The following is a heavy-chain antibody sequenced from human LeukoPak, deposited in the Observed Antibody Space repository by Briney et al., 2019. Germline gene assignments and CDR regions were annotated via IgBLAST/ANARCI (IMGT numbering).Heavy chain of an antibody. V-gene: IGHV3-9*01. CDR2: ISWNSGSI. CDR3: AKAQRLFYGRSWFDP. Sequence: GGSLRLSCAASGFTFDDYAMHWVRQAPGKGLEWVSGISWNSGSIGYADSVKGRFTISRDNAKNSLYLQMNSLRAEDTALYYCAKAQRLFYGRSWFDPWGQGTLVTVSS. J-gene: IGHJ5*02. D-gene: IGHD4-17*01. CDR1: GFTFDDYA.